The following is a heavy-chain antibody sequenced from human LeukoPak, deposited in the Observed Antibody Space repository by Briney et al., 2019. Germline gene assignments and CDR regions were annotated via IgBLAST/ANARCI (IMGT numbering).Heavy chain of an antibody. V-gene: IGHV1-18*01. D-gene: IGHD5-24*01. Sequence: ASVKVSCKASGYTFTSYGISWVRQAPGQGLEWKGWISAYNGNTNYAQKLQGRVTMTTDTSTSTAYMELRSLRSDDTAVYYCARVRDRLHYNWFDPWGQGTLVTVSS. CDR3: ARVRDRLHYNWFDP. CDR1: GYTFTSYG. CDR2: ISAYNGNT. J-gene: IGHJ5*02.